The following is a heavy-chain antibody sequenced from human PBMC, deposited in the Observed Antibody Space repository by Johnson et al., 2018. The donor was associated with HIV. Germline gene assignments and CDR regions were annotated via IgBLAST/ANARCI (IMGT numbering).Heavy chain of an antibody. CDR3: AKGFYSSSSSDAFDI. D-gene: IGHD6-6*01. Sequence: QVQLVESGGGLVKPGGSLRLSCAASGFTFTSYAMNWVRQAPGKGLEWVAVIWYDGSNKYYADSVKGRFTISRDNSKNTLYLQMNSLRAEDTAVYYCAKGFYSSSSSDAFDIWAKGQWSPSLQ. CDR2: IWYDGSNK. CDR1: GFTFTSYA. V-gene: IGHV3-30*02. J-gene: IGHJ3*02.